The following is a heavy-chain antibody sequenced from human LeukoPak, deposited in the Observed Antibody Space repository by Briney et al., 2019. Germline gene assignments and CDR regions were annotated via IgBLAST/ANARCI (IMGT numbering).Heavy chain of an antibody. D-gene: IGHD1-14*01. V-gene: IGHV4-4*02. Sequence: KPSETLSLTCTVSLDSTTSNFWSWVRQPPGKGLEWIGEIHRSGSPNYNPSLQSGVTISIDRSRNQIVLELSSVTAADTAVYYCAREILGGFNPGAYWGQGTLVTVSS. CDR3: AREILGGFNPGAY. CDR2: IHRSGSP. CDR1: LDSTTSNF. J-gene: IGHJ4*02.